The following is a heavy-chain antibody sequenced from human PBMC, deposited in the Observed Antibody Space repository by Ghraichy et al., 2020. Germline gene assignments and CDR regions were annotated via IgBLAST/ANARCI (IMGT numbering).Heavy chain of an antibody. CDR1: GFTFRTYA. J-gene: IGHJ1*01. CDR2: ITDNGGTT. V-gene: IGHV3-23*01. Sequence: LSLTCAASGFTFRTYAMSWVRQAPGKGLEWVSAITDNGGTTYDAESVKGRFTISRDNSKNTLFLQMNSLRGEDTAVYYCAKFARNWPNEYLQHWGQGALVTVSS. D-gene: IGHD1-1*01. CDR3: AKFARNWPNEYLQH.